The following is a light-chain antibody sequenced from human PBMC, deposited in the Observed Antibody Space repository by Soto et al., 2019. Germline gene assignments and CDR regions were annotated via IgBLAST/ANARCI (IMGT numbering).Light chain of an antibody. Sequence: EIVMSQSRATLCVEPEESATLSSRASQSVSSNLAWYQQKPGQAPRLLIYGASTRATGIPARFSGSGSGTEFTLTISSLQSEDFAVYYCQQYNNWPPWTFGQGSIVDVK. V-gene: IGKV3-15*01. CDR2: GAS. CDR1: QSVSSN. J-gene: IGKJ1*01. CDR3: QQYNNWPPWT.